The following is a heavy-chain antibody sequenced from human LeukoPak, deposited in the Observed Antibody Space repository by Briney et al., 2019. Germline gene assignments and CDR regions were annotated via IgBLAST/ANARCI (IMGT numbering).Heavy chain of an antibody. Sequence: SETLSLTCTVSGGSISSYYWSWIRQPPGKGLAWIGYIYYSGSTNYNPSLKSRVTISVDTSKNQFSLKLSSVTAADTAVYYCARAGRYYDFWSGYSAPTWFDPWGQGTLVTVSS. J-gene: IGHJ5*02. CDR1: GGSISSYY. V-gene: IGHV4-59*01. D-gene: IGHD3-3*01. CDR2: IYYSGST. CDR3: ARAGRYYDFWSGYSAPTWFDP.